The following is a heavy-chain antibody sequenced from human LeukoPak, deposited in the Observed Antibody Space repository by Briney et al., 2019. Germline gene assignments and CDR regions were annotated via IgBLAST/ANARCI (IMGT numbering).Heavy chain of an antibody. CDR2: ISGSGGST. V-gene: IGHV3-23*01. D-gene: IGHD3-22*01. Sequence: GGSLRLSCAASGFTFSSYAMSWVRQAPGKGLEWVSAISGSGGSTYYADSVKGRFTISRDNAKNSLYLQMNSLRAEDTAFYYCARTKGSGYYQLDWGQGTLVTVSS. CDR1: GFTFSSYA. CDR3: ARTKGSGYYQLD. J-gene: IGHJ4*02.